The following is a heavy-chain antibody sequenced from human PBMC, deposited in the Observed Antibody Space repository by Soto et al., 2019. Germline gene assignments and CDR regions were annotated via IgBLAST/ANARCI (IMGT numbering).Heavy chain of an antibody. CDR1: GFSLSNSGES. CDR3: AILVALYFHY. CDR2: IYWNGIE. J-gene: IGHJ4*02. V-gene: IGHV2-5*01. D-gene: IGHD2-8*02. Sequence: QITLEESGPAVVKPTQTLTLTCTFAGFSLSNSGESVGWIRQPPGKPLEWLGLIYWNGIERYNPSLYRRLSITKDTSKNHVLLTVTNMVPVDTVTYFCAILVALYFHYWVQGTLVTVSP.